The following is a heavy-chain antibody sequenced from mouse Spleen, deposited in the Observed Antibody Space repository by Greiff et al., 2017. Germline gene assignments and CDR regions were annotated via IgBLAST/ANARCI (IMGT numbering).Heavy chain of an antibody. Sequence: EVQLQQSGPELVKPGASVKISCKASGYSFTGYYMNWVKQSPEKSLEWIGEINPSTGGTTYNQKFKAKATLTVDKSSSTAYMQLKSLTSEDSAVYYCARKLGLYFDYWGQGTTLTVSS. CDR3: ARKLGLYFDY. J-gene: IGHJ2*01. CDR2: INPSTGGT. D-gene: IGHD4-1*01. CDR1: GYSFTGYY. V-gene: IGHV1-42*01.